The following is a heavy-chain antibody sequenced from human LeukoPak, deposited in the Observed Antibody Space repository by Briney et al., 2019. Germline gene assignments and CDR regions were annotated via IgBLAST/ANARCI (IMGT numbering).Heavy chain of an antibody. CDR1: GYTFTSYY. CDR3: ARGYYGSGSYPTIDY. V-gene: IGHV1-8*02. CDR2: MNPNSGNT. D-gene: IGHD3-10*01. Sequence: ASVKVSCKASGYTFTSYYMHWVRQATGQGLEWMGWMNPNSGNTGYAQKFQGRVTMTRNTSISTAYMELSSLRSEDTAVYYCARGYYGSGSYPTIDYWGQGTLVTVSS. J-gene: IGHJ4*02.